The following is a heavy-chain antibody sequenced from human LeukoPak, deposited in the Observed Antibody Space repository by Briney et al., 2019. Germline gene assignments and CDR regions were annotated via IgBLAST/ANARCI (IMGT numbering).Heavy chain of an antibody. D-gene: IGHD3-10*01. V-gene: IGHV4-39*07. CDR3: ARVEEGYGSGRREDYFYYYMDV. CDR1: GGSINTPNYY. Sequence: SETLSLTCTVSGGSINTPNYYWGWIRQTPGKGLEWIGNIFYSGGTYYSPSLTSRVTISLDTSRNQFSLKLNSVTAADTAIYYCARVEEGYGSGRREDYFYYYMDVWGQGTTVTISS. CDR2: IFYSGGT. J-gene: IGHJ6*03.